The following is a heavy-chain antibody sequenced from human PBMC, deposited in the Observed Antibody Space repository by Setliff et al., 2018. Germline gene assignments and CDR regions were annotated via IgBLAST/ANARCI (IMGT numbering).Heavy chain of an antibody. CDR2: MNPKSGNT. CDR1: GYTFNSYG. Sequence: ASVKVSCKASGYTFNSYGITWVRQAPGQGLEWMGWMNPKSGNTGYAQKFQGRVTMTRNTSISTAYMELSSLRSEDTALYYCARDRGYRPDSFDIWGQGTMVTVSS. J-gene: IGHJ3*02. D-gene: IGHD5-12*01. V-gene: IGHV1-8*02. CDR3: ARDRGYRPDSFDI.